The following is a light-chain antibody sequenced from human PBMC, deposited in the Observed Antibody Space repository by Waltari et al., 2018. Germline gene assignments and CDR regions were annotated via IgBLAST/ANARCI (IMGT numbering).Light chain of an antibody. CDR1: SSDVGDYNY. CDR2: DDN. V-gene: IGLV2-14*03. Sequence: SALTQPASVSGSPGPSITISCPGTSSDVGDYNYVSWYQQHPGKAPNLLIYDDNSRPAGVTLRFSGSTTGNTASLTIFGLQAEDEADYYCSSYTSITTLVVFGGGTKLTVL. J-gene: IGLJ2*01. CDR3: SSYTSITTLVV.